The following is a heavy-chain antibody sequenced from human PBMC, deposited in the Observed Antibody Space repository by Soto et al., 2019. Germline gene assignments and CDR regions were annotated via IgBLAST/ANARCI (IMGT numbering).Heavy chain of an antibody. CDR1: GGSISSGYYY. Sequence: PSETLSLTCSVSGGSISSGYYYWSWIRQPPGKGLEWIGYIYYSGSTYYNPSLKSRVTISVDTSKNQFSLKLSSVTAADTAVYYCARRETIFGVVNGYFDYWGQGTLVTVSS. CDR2: IYYSGST. CDR3: ARRETIFGVVNGYFDY. J-gene: IGHJ4*02. D-gene: IGHD3-3*01. V-gene: IGHV4-30-4*01.